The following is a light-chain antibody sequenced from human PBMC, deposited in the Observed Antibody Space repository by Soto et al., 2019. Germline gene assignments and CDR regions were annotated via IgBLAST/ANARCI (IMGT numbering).Light chain of an antibody. J-gene: IGKJ2*01. CDR3: QQYNIWRT. Sequence: EIVMTQSPATLSVSPGERATLSCRASQSVSSNLAWYQQKPGQAPRLLIYGASTRATGIPARFSGSGSGTEFTLTISSLQSEDFAVYYCQQYNIWRTFGQGTKLEIK. CDR2: GAS. CDR1: QSVSSN. V-gene: IGKV3-15*01.